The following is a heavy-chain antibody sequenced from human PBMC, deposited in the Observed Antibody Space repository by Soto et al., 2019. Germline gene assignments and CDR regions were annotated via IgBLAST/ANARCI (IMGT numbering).Heavy chain of an antibody. CDR2: IYYSGST. CDR3: ARGLAAAGTDY. J-gene: IGHJ4*02. D-gene: IGHD6-13*01. V-gene: IGHV4-59*01. Sequence: SETLSLTCTVSCGSISSYYWSWIRQPPGKGLEWIGYIYYSGSTNYNPSLKSRVTISVDTSKNQFSLKLSSVTAADTAVYYCARGLAAAGTDYWGQGTLVTVSS. CDR1: CGSISSYY.